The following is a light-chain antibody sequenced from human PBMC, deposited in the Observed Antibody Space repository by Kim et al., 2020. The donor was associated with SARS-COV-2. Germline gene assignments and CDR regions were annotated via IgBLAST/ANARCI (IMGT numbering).Light chain of an antibody. CDR2: LAS. J-gene: IGKJ1*01. Sequence: ASVGDRVTITCRASQGIRSDLAWYQQKPGKAPQLLIYLASTLQSGVPSRFSGSGSEREFTLTISSLQPEDFASYYCQQLYSYPRTFGLGTKVDIK. CDR3: QQLYSYPRT. CDR1: QGIRSD. V-gene: IGKV1-9*01.